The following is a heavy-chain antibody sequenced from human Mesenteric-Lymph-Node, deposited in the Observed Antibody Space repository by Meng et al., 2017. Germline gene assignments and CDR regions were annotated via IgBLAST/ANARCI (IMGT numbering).Heavy chain of an antibody. D-gene: IGHD3-9*01. CDR2: ISSSGSTI. Sequence: GESLKISCAASGFTFSDYYMSWIRQAPGKGLEWVSYISSSGSTIYYADSVKGRFTISRDNAKNSLYLQMNSLRAEDTAVYYCARGILAGYYYYYYGMDVWDRGTSVTFSS. J-gene: IGHJ6*02. V-gene: IGHV3-11*04. CDR3: ARGILAGYYYYYYGMDV. CDR1: GFTFSDYY.